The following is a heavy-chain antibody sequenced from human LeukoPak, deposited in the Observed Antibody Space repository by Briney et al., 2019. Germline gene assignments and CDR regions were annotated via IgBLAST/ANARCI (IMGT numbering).Heavy chain of an antibody. CDR3: ATAAAAPGY. CDR2: ISWNSGSI. V-gene: IGHV3-9*01. CDR1: GFTFDDYA. Sequence: GGSLRLSCAASGFTFDDYAMHWVRQAPGKGLEWVSGISWNSGSIGYADSVKGRFTISRDNAKNSLYLQMNSLRAEDTALYYCATAAAAPGYWGQGTLVTVPS. D-gene: IGHD6-13*01. J-gene: IGHJ4*02.